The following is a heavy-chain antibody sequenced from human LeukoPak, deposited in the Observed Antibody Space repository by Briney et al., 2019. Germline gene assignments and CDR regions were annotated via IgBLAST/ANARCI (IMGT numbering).Heavy chain of an antibody. CDR1: GFTVSSNY. D-gene: IGHD3-10*01. CDR2: ISYDGSNK. CDR3: ARESLRNRMFDP. J-gene: IGHJ5*02. V-gene: IGHV3-30-3*01. Sequence: GGSLRLSCAASGFTVSSNYMSWVRQAPGKGLEWVAVISYDGSNKYYADSVKGRFTISRDNSKNTLYLQMNSLRAEDTAVYYCARESLRNRMFDPWGQGTLVTVSS.